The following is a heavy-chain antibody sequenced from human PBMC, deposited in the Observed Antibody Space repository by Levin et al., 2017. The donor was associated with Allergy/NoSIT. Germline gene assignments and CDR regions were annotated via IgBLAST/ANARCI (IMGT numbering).Heavy chain of an antibody. CDR1: GFTFDDYA. D-gene: IGHD6-19*01. CDR2: VSWNSGSI. V-gene: IGHV3-9*01. CDR3: AKDSRGQWLVGAWFDP. J-gene: IGHJ5*02. Sequence: GGSLRLSCAASGFTFDDYAMHWVRLAPGKGLERVSGVSWNSGSIGYADSGKGRFTSSRDNAKNSLYLQMNSLRAEDTALYYCAKDSRGQWLVGAWFDPWGQGTLVTVSS.